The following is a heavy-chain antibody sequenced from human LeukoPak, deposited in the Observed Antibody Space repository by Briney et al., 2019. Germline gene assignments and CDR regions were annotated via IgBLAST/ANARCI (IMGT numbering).Heavy chain of an antibody. CDR1: GFTFSSYD. D-gene: IGHD3-10*01. J-gene: IGHJ4*02. CDR2: IGTVADT. Sequence: GGSLRLSCAASGFTFSSYDMHWVRQATGKGLEWVSTIGTVADTYYPGSVKGRFTISRDNAKNSLYLQMNSLRAEDTAVYYCARRSGSYYDFDYWGQGTLVTVSS. V-gene: IGHV3-13*04. CDR3: ARRSGSYYDFDY.